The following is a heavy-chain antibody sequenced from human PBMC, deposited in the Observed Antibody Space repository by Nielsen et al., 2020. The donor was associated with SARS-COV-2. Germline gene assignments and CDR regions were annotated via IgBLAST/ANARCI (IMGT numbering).Heavy chain of an antibody. CDR3: ARVDYDYVWGSYQGY. Sequence: GSLRLSCAASGFTFSSYWMSWVRQAPGKGLEWVANIKQDGSEKYYVDSVKGRFTISRDNAKNSLYLQMNSLRAEDTAVYYCARVDYDYVWGSYQGYWGQGTLVTVSS. J-gene: IGHJ4*02. CDR2: IKQDGSEK. D-gene: IGHD3-16*02. CDR1: GFTFSSYW. V-gene: IGHV3-7*01.